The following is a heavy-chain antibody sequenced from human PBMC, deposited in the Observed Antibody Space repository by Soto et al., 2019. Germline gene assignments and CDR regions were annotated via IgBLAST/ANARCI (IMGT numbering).Heavy chain of an antibody. CDR1: GFTFSSYA. CDR2: ISGSGGST. Sequence: GESLILSCAASGFTFSSYAMSWVRQAPGKGLEWVSAISGSGGSTYYADSVKGRFTISRDNSKNTLYLQMNSLRAEDTAVYYCARVAIAAAVHHYYYGMDVWGQGTTVTVSS. D-gene: IGHD6-13*01. J-gene: IGHJ6*02. V-gene: IGHV3-23*01. CDR3: ARVAIAAAVHHYYYGMDV.